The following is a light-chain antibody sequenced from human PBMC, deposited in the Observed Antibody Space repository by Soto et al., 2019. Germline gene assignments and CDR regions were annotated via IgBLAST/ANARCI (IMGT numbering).Light chain of an antibody. Sequence: DIVMTQSPDSLSVSLGERAIINCKSSQMVLRTSDNSNSLIWYQQKPGQPPKVLIYWASTRESGFPDRFIGSGSGTDFTLTITSLQAEDVAIYYCQQSNYNPWTFGQGTTVEIK. CDR1: QMVLRTSDNSNS. CDR3: QQSNYNPWT. J-gene: IGKJ1*01. CDR2: WAS. V-gene: IGKV4-1*01.